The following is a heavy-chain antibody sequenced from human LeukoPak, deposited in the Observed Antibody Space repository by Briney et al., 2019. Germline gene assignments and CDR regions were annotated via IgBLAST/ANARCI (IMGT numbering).Heavy chain of an antibody. CDR2: TRNRANSYTT. CDR1: GSILSDHH. Sequence: GGSLRLSCAASGSILSDHHMDWVRQAPGKGLEWVGRTRNRANSYTTEYATSVKGRFTISRDDSKNSMYLQMNSLKTEDTAVYCASLIGDFWGQGTLVTVSS. D-gene: IGHD4/OR15-4a*01. J-gene: IGHJ4*02. CDR3: SLIGDF. V-gene: IGHV3-72*01.